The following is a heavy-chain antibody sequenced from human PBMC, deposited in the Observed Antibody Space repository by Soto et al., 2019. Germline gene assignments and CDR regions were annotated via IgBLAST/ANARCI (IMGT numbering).Heavy chain of an antibody. V-gene: IGHV1-18*01. Sequence: QVQLVQSGAEVKNPGASVKVSCKTSGYVFTSYGIGWARQAPGQGLEWMGWINTYNGNTNYAQNLQGRVTLTTDTSTSTAYMELRSLRSNDTAIYYFVLVDVYVTPSPQDVW. D-gene: IGHD3-16*01. CDR3: VLVDVYVTPSPQDV. CDR2: INTYNGNT. J-gene: IGHJ6*01. CDR1: GYVFTSYG.